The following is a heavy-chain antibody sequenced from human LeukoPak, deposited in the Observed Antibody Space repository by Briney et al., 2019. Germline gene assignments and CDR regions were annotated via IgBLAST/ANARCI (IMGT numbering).Heavy chain of an antibody. Sequence: GASVKVSCKASGYTFIGYYMHGVRQAPGQGREWMGWINPNSGGTNYAQKFQGRVTMTRDTSISTAYMELSRLRSDDTAVYYCARDLLGYIAAGYWGQGTLVTVSS. J-gene: IGHJ4*02. D-gene: IGHD6-6*01. V-gene: IGHV1-2*02. CDR2: INPNSGGT. CDR1: GYTFIGYY. CDR3: ARDLLGYIAAGY.